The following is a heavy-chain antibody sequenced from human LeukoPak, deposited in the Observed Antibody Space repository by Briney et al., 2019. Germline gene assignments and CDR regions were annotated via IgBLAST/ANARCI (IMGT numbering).Heavy chain of an antibody. CDR3: ARGSYYDSKLRAAFDN. V-gene: IGHV1-8*01. CDR2: MNPNSGNT. J-gene: IGHJ3*02. D-gene: IGHD3-22*01. Sequence: GASVKVSCKASGYTFTSYDINWVRQATGQGLEWMGWMNPNSGNTGYAQKFQGRVTMTRNTSISTAYMELSSLRSEDTAVYYCARGSYYDSKLRAAFDNWGQGTMVTVSS. CDR1: GYTFTSYD.